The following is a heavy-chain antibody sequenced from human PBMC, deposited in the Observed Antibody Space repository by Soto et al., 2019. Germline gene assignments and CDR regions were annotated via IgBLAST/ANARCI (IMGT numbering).Heavy chain of an antibody. J-gene: IGHJ5*02. Sequence: GASVKVTCKASGYTFTTCGISWVRQAPGQGLEWMGWISAYNGKTSYAEKFQGRVTMTTDTSTSTAYMELRSLRSDDTAVYYCARDPRRYCSGGSCNWLDPWGQGTLVTVPQ. D-gene: IGHD2-15*01. CDR3: ARDPRRYCSGGSCNWLDP. CDR2: ISAYNGKT. V-gene: IGHV1-18*01. CDR1: GYTFTTCG.